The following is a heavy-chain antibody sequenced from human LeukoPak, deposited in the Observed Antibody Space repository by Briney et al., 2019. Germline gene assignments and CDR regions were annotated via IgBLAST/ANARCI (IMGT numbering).Heavy chain of an antibody. D-gene: IGHD6-6*01. V-gene: IGHV2-5*01. Sequence: EPGPTLVKPTQTLTLTCTFSGFSLSTSGVGVGWIRQPPGKALEWLALIYWNDDKRYSPSLKSRLTITKDTSKNQVLLTMTNMDPVDTATYYCAHRGASSSSGWFAEYFQHWGQGTLVTVSS. CDR3: AHRGASSSSGWFAEYFQH. CDR1: GFSLSTSGVG. CDR2: IYWNDDK. J-gene: IGHJ1*01.